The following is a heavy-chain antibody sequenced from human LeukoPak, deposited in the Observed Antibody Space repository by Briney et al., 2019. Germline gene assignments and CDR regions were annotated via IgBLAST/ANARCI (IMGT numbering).Heavy chain of an antibody. CDR2: INPYSGAT. J-gene: IGHJ5*02. V-gene: IGHV1-2*02. Sequence: ASVKVSCKASGYTFTGYYMHWVRQAPGQGLEWMGWINPYSGATNYAQKFQGRVPMTRDTSISTAYMELSRLRSDDTAVYYCARDALRNRHWGAWFDPWGQGTLVTVSS. CDR3: ARDALRNRHWGAWFDP. CDR1: GYTFTGYY. D-gene: IGHD7-27*01.